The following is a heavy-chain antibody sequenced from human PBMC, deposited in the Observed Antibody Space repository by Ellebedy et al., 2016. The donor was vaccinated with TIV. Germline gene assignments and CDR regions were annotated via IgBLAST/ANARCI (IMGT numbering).Heavy chain of an antibody. CDR3: VTRPGIAVAGGVY. V-gene: IGHV3-23*01. CDR2: IHGDGGSK. J-gene: IGHJ4*02. D-gene: IGHD6-19*01. CDR1: GFTFSSYA. Sequence: PGGSLRLSCAASGFTFSSYAMSWVRQAPGKGLEWVSAIHGDGGSKYYVDSVKGRFTISRDNSKNTLYLQMNSLRAEDTAVYYCVTRPGIAVAGGVYWGQGTLVTVSS.